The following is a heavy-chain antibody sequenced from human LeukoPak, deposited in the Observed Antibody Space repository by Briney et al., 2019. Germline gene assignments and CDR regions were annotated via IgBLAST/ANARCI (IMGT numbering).Heavy chain of an antibody. J-gene: IGHJ4*02. CDR1: GGSISSHY. Sequence: PSETLSLTCSVFGGSISSHYWSWIRQPPGKGLEWIGYIYYSGSTNYNPSLKSRVTISVDTPKNQFSLNLSSVTAADTAVYYCARLYGDYYFDYWGQGTLVTVSS. CDR3: ARLYGDYYFDY. CDR2: IYYSGST. D-gene: IGHD4-17*01. V-gene: IGHV4-59*08.